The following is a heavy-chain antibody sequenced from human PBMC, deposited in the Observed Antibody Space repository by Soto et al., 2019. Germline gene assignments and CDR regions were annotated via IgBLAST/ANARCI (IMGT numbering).Heavy chain of an antibody. Sequence: EVQLVQSGAEVKKPGESLKISCKGSGYSFTSYLIGWVRQMPGKGLEWMGIIYPGDSDTRYSPSFQGQVTISADKSISTAYLQWSSLKASDTAMYYCARQTYYDILTGLGSPDRAFDYWGQGTLVTVSS. CDR3: ARQTYYDILTGLGSPDRAFDY. CDR2: IYPGDSDT. J-gene: IGHJ4*02. CDR1: GYSFTSYL. V-gene: IGHV5-51*01. D-gene: IGHD3-9*01.